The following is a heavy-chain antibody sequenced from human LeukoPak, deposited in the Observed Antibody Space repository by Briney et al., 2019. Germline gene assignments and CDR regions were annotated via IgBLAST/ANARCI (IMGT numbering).Heavy chain of an antibody. CDR1: GGTFSSYA. J-gene: IGHJ4*02. D-gene: IGHD3-10*01. V-gene: IGHV1-69*04. CDR3: ARALVRGVIMDY. CDR2: IIPILGIA. Sequence: RASVKVSCKASGGTFSSYAISWVRQAPGQGLEWMGRIIPILGIANYAQKFQGRVTITADKSTSTAYMELSSLRSEDTAVYYCARALVRGVIMDYWGQGTLVTVSS.